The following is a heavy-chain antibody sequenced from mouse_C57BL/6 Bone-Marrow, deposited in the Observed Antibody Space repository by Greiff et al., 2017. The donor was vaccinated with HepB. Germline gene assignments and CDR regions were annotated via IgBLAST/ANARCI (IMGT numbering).Heavy chain of an antibody. V-gene: IGHV5-16*01. J-gene: IGHJ1*03. CDR1: GFTFSDYY. CDR2: INYDGSST. Sequence: EVKLMESEGGLVQPGSSMKLSCTASGFTFSDYYMAWVRQVPEKGLEWVANINYDGSSTYYLDSLKSRFIISRDNAKNILYLQMSSLKSEDTATYYCARPRTGTYWYFDVWGTGTTVTVSS. D-gene: IGHD4-1*01. CDR3: ARPRTGTYWYFDV.